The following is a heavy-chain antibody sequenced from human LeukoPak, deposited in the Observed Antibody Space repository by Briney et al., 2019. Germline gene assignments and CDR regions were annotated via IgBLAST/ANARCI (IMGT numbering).Heavy chain of an antibody. CDR2: ISTNDRTT. Sequence: GGSLRLSCAASGFILSDYYMSWIRQAPGKGLEWVAYISTNDRTTYYADSVKGRFTISRDNAKNSLYLQMNSLRAEDTALYYCARGVSPSIAAAVPDYWGQGTLVTVSS. J-gene: IGHJ4*02. CDR3: ARGVSPSIAAAVPDY. CDR1: GFILSDYY. V-gene: IGHV3-11*01. D-gene: IGHD6-13*01.